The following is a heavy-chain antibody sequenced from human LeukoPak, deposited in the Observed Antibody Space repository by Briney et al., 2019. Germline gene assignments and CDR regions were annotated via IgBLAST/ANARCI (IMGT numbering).Heavy chain of an antibody. CDR2: IYYSGST. J-gene: IGHJ5*02. D-gene: IGHD5-24*01. CDR3: AKDRDGYNSVFLDP. Sequence: PSETLSLTCTVSGGSISSSSYYWGWIRQPPGKGLEWIGSIYYSGSTYYNPSLKSRVTISVDTSKNQFSLKLSSVTAADTAVYYCAKDRDGYNSVFLDPWGQGTLVTVSS. V-gene: IGHV4-39*07. CDR1: GGSISSSSYY.